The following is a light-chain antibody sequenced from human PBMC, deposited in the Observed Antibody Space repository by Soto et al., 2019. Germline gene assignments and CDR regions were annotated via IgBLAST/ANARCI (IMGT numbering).Light chain of an antibody. CDR3: QQSYSLYT. V-gene: IGKV1-39*01. J-gene: IGKJ2*01. Sequence: DIQMTQSPSSLSAAVGDIVTITCRASQNINNYLNWYQQKPGKAPNLLISTASSLQSGVPSRFSGSGSGTDFTLTINTLQPEDFATYYCQQSYSLYTFGQGTKLEIK. CDR1: QNINNY. CDR2: TAS.